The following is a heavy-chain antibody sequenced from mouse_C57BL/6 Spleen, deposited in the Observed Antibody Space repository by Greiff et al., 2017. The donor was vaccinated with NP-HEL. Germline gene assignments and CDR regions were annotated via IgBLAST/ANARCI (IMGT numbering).Heavy chain of an antibody. D-gene: IGHD2-4*01. CDR1: GFTFSSYT. J-gene: IGHJ2*01. V-gene: IGHV5-9*01. Sequence: EVKLEESGGGLVKPGGSLKLSCAASGFTFSSYTMSWVRQTPEKRLEWVATISGGGGNTYYPDSVKGRFTISRDNAKNTLYLQMSSLRSEDTALYYCARRGYDYDLYYFDYWGQGTTLTVSS. CDR3: ARRGYDYDLYYFDY. CDR2: ISGGGGNT.